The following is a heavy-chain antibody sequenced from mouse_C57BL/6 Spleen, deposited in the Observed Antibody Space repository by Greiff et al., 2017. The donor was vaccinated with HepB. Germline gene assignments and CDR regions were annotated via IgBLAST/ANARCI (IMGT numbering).Heavy chain of an antibody. Sequence: VQLQQSGAELVRPGASVTLSCKASGYKFTDYEMHWVKQTPVNGLEWIGAIDPETGGTAYNQKFKGKAILTADKSSSTAYMELRSLTSEDSAVYYCTRTPLYYDYEAWFAYWGQGTLVTVSA. D-gene: IGHD2-4*01. CDR1: GYKFTDYE. CDR2: IDPETGGT. J-gene: IGHJ3*01. V-gene: IGHV1-15*01. CDR3: TRTPLYYDYEAWFAY.